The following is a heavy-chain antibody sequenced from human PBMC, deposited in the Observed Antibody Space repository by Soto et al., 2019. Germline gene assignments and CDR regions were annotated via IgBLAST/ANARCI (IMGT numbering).Heavy chain of an antibody. V-gene: IGHV3-33*01. D-gene: IGHD5-18*01. CDR1: GFSFSTYG. CDR2: IWYDGTNT. J-gene: IGHJ6*02. Sequence: QVQLVESGGGVVRPGRSLRLACEAFGFSFSTYGMHWVRQAPGKGLQWVAVIWYDGTNTYYADSVKGRFTISRDNSKDTLYLEMNNLRAEDTAVYYCARVEAPLIHSDHYYYGMDVWGQGTTVTVSS. CDR3: ARVEAPLIHSDHYYYGMDV.